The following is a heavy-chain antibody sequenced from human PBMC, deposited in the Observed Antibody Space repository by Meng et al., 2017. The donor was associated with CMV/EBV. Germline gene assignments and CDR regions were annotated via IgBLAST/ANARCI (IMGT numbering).Heavy chain of an antibody. V-gene: IGHV3-21*01. CDR2: ISSSSSYI. CDR3: ARDLWGNNFGDH. D-gene: IGHD1-1*01. J-gene: IGHJ4*02. CDR1: GFTFSSYS. Sequence: GGSLRLSCAASGFTFSSYSMNWVRQAPGKGLEWVSSISSSSSYIYYADSVKGRFTISRDNSKNTLYLQMNSLRPEDTAVYYCARDLWGNNFGDHWGQGTLVTVSS.